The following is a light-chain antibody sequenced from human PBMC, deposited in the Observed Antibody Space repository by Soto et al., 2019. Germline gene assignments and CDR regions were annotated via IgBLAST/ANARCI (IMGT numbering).Light chain of an antibody. J-gene: IGKJ3*01. Sequence: EIVLTQSPGTLSLSPGERATLSCRASQSVSSSYLAWFQQIPGQAPRLLIHGTFSRATCIPDRFSGSGSGTDFTLTISRMEPEDFAVYYCQHYGSSPFTFGPGTKVDIK. CDR3: QHYGSSPFT. CDR2: GTF. CDR1: QSVSSSY. V-gene: IGKV3-20*01.